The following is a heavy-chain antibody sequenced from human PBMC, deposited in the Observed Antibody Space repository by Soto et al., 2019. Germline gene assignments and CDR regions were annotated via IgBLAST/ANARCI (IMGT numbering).Heavy chain of an antibody. D-gene: IGHD2-21*02. V-gene: IGHV1-18*01. Sequence: QVPLLQSGGEVKKPGASVKVSCKASGYTFSSYGINWVRQAPGQGLEWMGWINTNSGNPNYAQKFQDRVIMTTDTSTGTAYMEMRSLTSDDTAVYYCARKKCFGDCYSFDYWGHGTLVTVSS. CDR3: ARKKCFGDCYSFDY. J-gene: IGHJ4*01. CDR2: INTNSGNP. CDR1: GYTFSSYG.